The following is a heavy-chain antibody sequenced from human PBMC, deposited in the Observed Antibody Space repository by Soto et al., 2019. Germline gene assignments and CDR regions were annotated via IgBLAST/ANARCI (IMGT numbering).Heavy chain of an antibody. V-gene: IGHV1-18*01. J-gene: IGHJ5*02. CDR3: ARVDIVVVTAINWFDP. D-gene: IGHD2-21*02. Sequence: GASVKVSCKASGYTFTSYGISWVRQAPGQGLEWMGWISAYNGNTNYAQKLQGRVTMTTDTSTSTAYMELRSLRSDDTAVYYCARVDIVVVTAINWFDPWGQGTLVTVSS. CDR2: ISAYNGNT. CDR1: GYTFTSYG.